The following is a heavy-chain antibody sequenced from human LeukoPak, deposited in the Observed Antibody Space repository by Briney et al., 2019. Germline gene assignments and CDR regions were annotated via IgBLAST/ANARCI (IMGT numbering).Heavy chain of an antibody. CDR2: IYHSGST. CDR1: GGSISSGGYS. V-gene: IGHV4-30-2*01. CDR3: ARDNSSGRYDY. J-gene: IGHJ4*02. Sequence: PSETLSLTCAVSGGSISSGGYSWSWIRQPPGKGLEWIGYIYHSGSTYYNPSLKSRVTISVDRSKNQFSLKLSSVTAADTAVYYCARDNSSGRYDYWGQGTLVTVSS. D-gene: IGHD3-22*01.